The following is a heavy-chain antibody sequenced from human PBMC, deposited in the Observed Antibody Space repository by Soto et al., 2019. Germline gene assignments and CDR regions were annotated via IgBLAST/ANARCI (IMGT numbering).Heavy chain of an antibody. CDR1: GFTFSSYG. J-gene: IGHJ3*02. CDR3: AKGQYYYDSSGSRAFDI. V-gene: IGHV3-30*18. Sequence: GGSLRLSCAASGFTFSSYGMHWVRQAPGKGLEWVAVISYDGSNKYYADSVKGRFTISRDNSKNTLYLQMNSLRAEDTAVYYCAKGQYYYDSSGSRAFDIWGQGTMVTVSS. D-gene: IGHD3-22*01. CDR2: ISYDGSNK.